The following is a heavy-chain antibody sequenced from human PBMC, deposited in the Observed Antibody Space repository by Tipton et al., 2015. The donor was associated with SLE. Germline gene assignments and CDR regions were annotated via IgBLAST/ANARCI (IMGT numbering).Heavy chain of an antibody. D-gene: IGHD3-10*01. CDR3: ARETPVYYYGSGSLH. CDR1: GGSFSGYY. CDR2: INHSGST. Sequence: TLSLTCAVYGGSFSGYYWSWIRQTPGKGLEWIGEINHSGSTNYNPSLKSRVTILVDTSKNQFSLKLSPVTAADTAVYYCARETPVYYYGSGSLHWGQGTLVTVSS. J-gene: IGHJ4*02. V-gene: IGHV4-34*01.